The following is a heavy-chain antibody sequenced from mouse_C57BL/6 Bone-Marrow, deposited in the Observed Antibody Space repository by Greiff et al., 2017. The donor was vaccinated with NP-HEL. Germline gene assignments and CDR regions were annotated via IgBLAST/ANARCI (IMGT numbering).Heavy chain of an antibody. CDR2: IRNKANGYTT. D-gene: IGHD1-1*01. V-gene: IGHV7-3*01. CDR3: ARLIFYGSSYPYWYFDV. Sequence: EVMLVESGGGLVQPGGSLSLSCAASGFTFTDYYMSWVRQPPGKALEWLGFIRNKANGYTTEYSASVKGRFTISRDNSQSILYLQMNALRAEDSATYYCARLIFYGSSYPYWYFDVWGTGTTVTVSS. J-gene: IGHJ1*03. CDR1: GFTFTDYY.